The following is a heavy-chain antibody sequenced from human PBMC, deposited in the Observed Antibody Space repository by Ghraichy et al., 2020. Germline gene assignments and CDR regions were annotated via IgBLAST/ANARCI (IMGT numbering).Heavy chain of an antibody. Sequence: ASVKVSCKTSGYTFTGYYLNWVRQAPGQGLEWMGLINPYSGGTNYAQKLQGRVTMTSDTSTSTVYMELNRLTSDDTAIYYCARDCEQYGSLLLYYYGMSVWGQGTTVTVSS. CDR2: INPYSGGT. CDR1: GYTFTGYY. J-gene: IGHJ6*02. V-gene: IGHV1-2*02. CDR3: ARDCEQYGSLLLYYYGMSV. D-gene: IGHD6-6*01.